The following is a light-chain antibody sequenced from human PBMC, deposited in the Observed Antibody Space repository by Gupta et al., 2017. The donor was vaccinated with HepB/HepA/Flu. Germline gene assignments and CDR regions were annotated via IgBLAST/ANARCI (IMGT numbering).Light chain of an antibody. Sequence: SVLTQPPSASGTPGQRVTISCSGSSSNIGSNYVYWYQQIPGTAPNLLIYRNNKRHSGVPDRFSGSKSATSASLAISGLRSEDEADYYCAAGDDSLSGWVFGGGTKLTVL. CDR1: SSNIGSNY. J-gene: IGLJ3*02. CDR2: RNN. CDR3: AAGDDSLSGWV. V-gene: IGLV1-47*01.